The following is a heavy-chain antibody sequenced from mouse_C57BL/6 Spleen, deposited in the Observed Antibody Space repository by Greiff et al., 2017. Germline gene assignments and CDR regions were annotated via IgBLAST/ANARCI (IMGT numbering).Heavy chain of an antibody. V-gene: IGHV1-80*01. D-gene: IGHD1-1*01. CDR3: AITTVVASRYFDV. CDR2: IYPGDGDT. J-gene: IGHJ1*03. CDR1: GYAFSSYW. Sequence: VQLQQSGAELVKPGASVKISCKASGYAFSSYWMNWVKQRPGKGLEWIGQIYPGDGDTNYNGKFKGKATLTADKSSSTAYMQLSSLTSEDSAVYVCAITTVVASRYFDVWGTGTTVTVSS.